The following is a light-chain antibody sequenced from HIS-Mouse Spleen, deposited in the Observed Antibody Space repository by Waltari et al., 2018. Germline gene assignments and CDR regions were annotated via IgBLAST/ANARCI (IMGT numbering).Light chain of an antibody. CDR1: ALPKKY. Sequence: SYELTQPPSVSVSPGQTARITCSGDALPKKYAYWYQQKSGQAPVLVIYGDSKRPSGIPERFSGSSSGTMATLNISGAPVEDEADYYCYSTDSSGNHRVFGGGTKLTVL. CDR2: GDS. J-gene: IGLJ2*01. CDR3: YSTDSSGNHRV. V-gene: IGLV3-10*01.